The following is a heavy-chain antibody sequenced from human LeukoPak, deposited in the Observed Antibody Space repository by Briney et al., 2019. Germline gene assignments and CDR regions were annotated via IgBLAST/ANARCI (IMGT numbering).Heavy chain of an antibody. J-gene: IGHJ5*02. D-gene: IGHD1-26*01. V-gene: IGHV4-61*05. CDR1: GGSISSSNYY. Sequence: PSETLSLTCTVSGGSISSSNYYWGWIRQPPGKGLEWIGYVYYSGSTNYNPSLKSRVTISADTSKNQFSLKLSSVTAADTAVYYCARRVSYRNCFDPWGQGTLVTVSS. CDR3: ARRVSYRNCFDP. CDR2: VYYSGST.